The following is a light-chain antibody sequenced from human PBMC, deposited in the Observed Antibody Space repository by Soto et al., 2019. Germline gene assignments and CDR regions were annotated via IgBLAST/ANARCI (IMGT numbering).Light chain of an antibody. CDR2: GSS. J-gene: IGLJ2*01. V-gene: IGLV1-40*01. CDR1: SSNIGAGYD. Sequence: QSVLTQPPSVSGAPGQRVTISCTGSSSNIGAGYDVHWYQQLPGTAPKLLIYGSSSRPSGVPDRFSGSKSGTSASLAITGLRAEDEADYYCQSYDSSLSGVVFGGGTKLTVL. CDR3: QSYDSSLSGVV.